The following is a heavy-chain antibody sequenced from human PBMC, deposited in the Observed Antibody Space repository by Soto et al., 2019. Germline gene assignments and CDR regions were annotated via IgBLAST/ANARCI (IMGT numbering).Heavy chain of an antibody. J-gene: IGHJ4*02. CDR1: GFMFRTYG. Sequence: QVQLVESGGGVVQPGRSLRLSCAASGFMFRTYGMHWVRQAPGKGLEWVAVISYDGSRIYYGDSVKGRFTVSRDNSKNSLYLQMNSMQPEDTAMYYCAEGDVDTAIAMAFDYWGQGTLVTVSS. CDR2: ISYDGSRI. CDR3: AEGDVDTAIAMAFDY. V-gene: IGHV3-30*18. D-gene: IGHD5-18*01.